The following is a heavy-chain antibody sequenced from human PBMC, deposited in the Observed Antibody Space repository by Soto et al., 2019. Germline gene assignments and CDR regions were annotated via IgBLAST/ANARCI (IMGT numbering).Heavy chain of an antibody. J-gene: IGHJ4*02. D-gene: IGHD3-10*01. CDR3: ARESSPITVVRGVVDY. CDR1: GFTFSRYA. V-gene: IGHV3-23*01. Sequence: EVQLLESGGGLVQPGGSLRLPCAASGFTFSRYAMNWIRQAPGKGREGVSSITGTGGSTYNADSVKGRFTISRDNSKNTLYLQMSSLRAEDTAIYYCARESSPITVVRGVVDYWGQGTLVTVSP. CDR2: ITGTGGST.